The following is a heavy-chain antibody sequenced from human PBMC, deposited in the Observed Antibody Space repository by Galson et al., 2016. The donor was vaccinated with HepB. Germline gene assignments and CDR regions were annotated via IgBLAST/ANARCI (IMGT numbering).Heavy chain of an antibody. V-gene: IGHV4-4*02. D-gene: IGHD1-7*01. CDR1: GGSISNNW. Sequence: SETLSLTCVVSGGSISNNWWSWVRQSPGKGLEWIGEINHSGNTNYNPSLKSRVTISLDTSNNQFSLKPSSVTAADTAVYYCARGKLELRVSDYWGQGTLVTVSS. J-gene: IGHJ4*02. CDR3: ARGKLELRVSDY. CDR2: INHSGNT.